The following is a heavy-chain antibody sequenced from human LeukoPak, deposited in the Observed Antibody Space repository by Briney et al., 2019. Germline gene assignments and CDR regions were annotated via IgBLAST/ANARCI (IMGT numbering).Heavy chain of an antibody. Sequence: GGSLRLSCAASGFTFSSFGMHWVRQAPGKGLEWVSTITNTGSNTYYADSVEGRFTISRDNSKNTLYLQINSLRVEDTAIYYCAKAPMEDSWYIHFDFWGQGTLVTVSS. CDR2: ITNTGSNT. CDR1: GFTFSSFG. D-gene: IGHD6-13*01. J-gene: IGHJ4*02. V-gene: IGHV3-23*01. CDR3: AKAPMEDSWYIHFDF.